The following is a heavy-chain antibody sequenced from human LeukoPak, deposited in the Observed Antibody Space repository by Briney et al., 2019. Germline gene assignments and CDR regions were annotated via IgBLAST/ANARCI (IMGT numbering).Heavy chain of an antibody. J-gene: IGHJ4*02. CDR2: ISYDGSNK. D-gene: IGHD3-10*01. CDR1: GFTSSSYG. CDR3: AKDAPYYGSGSPPKLDY. V-gene: IGHV3-30*18. Sequence: GGSLRLSCAASGFTSSSYGMHWVRQAPGKGLEWVAVISYDGSNKYYADSVKGRFTISRDNSKNTLYLQMNSLRAEDTAVYYCAKDAPYYGSGSPPKLDYWGQGTLVTVSS.